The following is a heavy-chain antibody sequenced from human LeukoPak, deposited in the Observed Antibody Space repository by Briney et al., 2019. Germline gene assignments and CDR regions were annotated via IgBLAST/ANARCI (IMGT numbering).Heavy chain of an antibody. CDR2: VRYDGNDK. CDR3: ARRWYFDL. V-gene: IGHV3-30*02. CDR1: GFTFSDYG. D-gene: IGHD5-24*01. Sequence: PGGSLRLSCAASGFTFSDYGMHWVRQAPGKGLEWVAFVRYDGNDKYDVDSVKGRLTISRDNSKNTLYLQMNSLRAEDTAVYYCARRWYFDLWGRGTLVTVSS. J-gene: IGHJ2*01.